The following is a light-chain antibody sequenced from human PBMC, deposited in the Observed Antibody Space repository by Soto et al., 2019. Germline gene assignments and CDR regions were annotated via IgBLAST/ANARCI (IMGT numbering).Light chain of an antibody. CDR2: RNN. J-gene: IGLJ2*01. Sequence: QSVLTQPPSVSGAPVQRVTISCTGSSSNIGAGYDVYWYQQLPGTAPKLLIYRNNQRPSGVPDRFSGSKSGTSASLAISGLRSEDEADYYCAAWDDSLSVVFGGGTKVTVL. CDR1: SSNIGAGYD. CDR3: AAWDDSLSVV. V-gene: IGLV1-47*01.